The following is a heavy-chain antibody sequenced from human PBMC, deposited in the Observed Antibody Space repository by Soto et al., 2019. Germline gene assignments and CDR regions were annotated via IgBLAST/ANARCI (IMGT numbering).Heavy chain of an antibody. CDR1: GFTFSSYA. V-gene: IGHV3-30-3*01. CDR3: ARDKSGYVLPRYTLDI. Sequence: GGSLRLSCAASGFTFSSYAMHWVRQAPGKGLEWVAVISYDGGDKSYADSVKGRFTISRDNSKDTLYLQMNRLRREDTAVYYCARDKSGYVLPRYTLDIWGQGTMVTVSS. CDR2: ISYDGGDK. J-gene: IGHJ3*02. D-gene: IGHD5-18*01.